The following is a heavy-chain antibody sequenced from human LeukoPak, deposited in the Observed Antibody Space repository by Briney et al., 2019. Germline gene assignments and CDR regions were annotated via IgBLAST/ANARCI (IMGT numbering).Heavy chain of an antibody. CDR3: AGVPHDYGDYEAFDI. J-gene: IGHJ3*02. D-gene: IGHD4-17*01. CDR2: IYTSEST. CDR1: GGSISSYY. V-gene: IGHV4-4*07. Sequence: ETLSLTCTVSGGSISSYYWSWIRQPAGKGLEWIGRIYTSESTNYNPSLKSRVTMSIDTSKNQFSLKLSSVTAADTAVYYCAGVPHDYGDYEAFDIWGRGTMVTVSS.